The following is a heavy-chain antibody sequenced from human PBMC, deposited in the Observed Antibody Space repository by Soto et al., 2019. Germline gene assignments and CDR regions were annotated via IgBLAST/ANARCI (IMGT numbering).Heavy chain of an antibody. CDR1: GGSFSGYY. V-gene: IGHV4-34*01. CDR2: INHSGST. Sequence: QVQLQQWGAGLLKPSETLSLTCAVYGGSFSGYYWSWIRQPPGKGLEWIGEINHSGSTNYNPSLKSRVTIPVDTSKNQFSLKLSSVTAADTAVYYCARGSWSYYGSGIWYFDLWGRGTLVTVSS. CDR3: ARGSWSYYGSGIWYFDL. D-gene: IGHD3-10*01. J-gene: IGHJ2*01.